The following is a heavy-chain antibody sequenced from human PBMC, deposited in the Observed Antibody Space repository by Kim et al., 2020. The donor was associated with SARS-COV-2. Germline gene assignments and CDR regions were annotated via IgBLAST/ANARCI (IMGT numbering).Heavy chain of an antibody. CDR2: INTNTGNP. V-gene: IGHV7-4-1*02. CDR3: ARDLTGAGVATGNPYYYYYGMDV. CDR1: GYTFTSYA. D-gene: IGHD5-12*01. Sequence: ASVKVSCKASGYTFTSYAMNWVRQAPGQGLEWMGWINTNTGNPTYAQGFTGRFVFSLDTSVSTAYLQISSLKAEDTAVYYCARDLTGAGVATGNPYYYYYGMDVWGQGPTVTVSS. J-gene: IGHJ6*02.